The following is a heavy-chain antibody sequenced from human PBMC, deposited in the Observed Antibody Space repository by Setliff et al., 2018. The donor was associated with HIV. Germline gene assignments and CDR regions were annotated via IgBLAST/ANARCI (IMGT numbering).Heavy chain of an antibody. J-gene: IGHJ3*02. CDR1: GYTFTSYG. CDR3: ASQGWGTAFDI. Sequence: ASVKVSCKASGYTFTSYGFNWVRQAPGQGLEWMGWISAYNGNTNYAQRLQGGVTMTTDTSTSTAYMELRSLRSDDTAVYYCASQGWGTAFDIWGQGTMVTVSS. D-gene: IGHD7-27*01. V-gene: IGHV1-18*01. CDR2: ISAYNGNT.